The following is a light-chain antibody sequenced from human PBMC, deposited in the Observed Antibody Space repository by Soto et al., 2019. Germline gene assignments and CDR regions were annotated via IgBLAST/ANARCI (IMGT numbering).Light chain of an antibody. CDR1: QTVRNNY. CDR2: DAS. J-gene: IGKJ5*01. CDR3: QQYNNWPTIT. Sequence: EFVLTQSPGTLSLSPGERATLSCRASQTVRNNYLAWYQQKPCQAPRLLIYDASSRATGIPDRFSGGGSGTDFTLTITSLQSEDFAVYYCQQYNNWPTITFGQGTRLEIK. V-gene: IGKV3-20*01.